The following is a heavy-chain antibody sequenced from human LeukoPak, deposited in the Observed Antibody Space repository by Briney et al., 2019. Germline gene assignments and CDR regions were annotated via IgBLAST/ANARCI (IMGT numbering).Heavy chain of an antibody. J-gene: IGHJ6*03. D-gene: IGHD5-18*01. CDR2: IYYSGST. V-gene: IGHV4-59*01. CDR1: GGSISSYY. Sequence: SETLSLTCTVSGGSISSYYWSWIRQPPGKGLEWIGYIYYSGSTNYNPSLKSRVTISVDTSKNQFSLKLSSVTAADTAVYYCAREIWGYSYGTAYYYYMDVWGKGTTVTVSS. CDR3: AREIWGYSYGTAYYYYMDV.